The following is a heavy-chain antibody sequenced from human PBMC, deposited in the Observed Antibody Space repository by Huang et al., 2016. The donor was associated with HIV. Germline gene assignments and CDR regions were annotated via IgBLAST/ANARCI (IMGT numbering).Heavy chain of an antibody. V-gene: IGHV4-39*02. CDR1: GGSIRSDNYY. D-gene: IGHD3-10*01. CDR2: IYYSGST. Sequence: QLQLQESGPGLVKPSETLSLTCTVSGGSIRSDNYYWGWLRQPPGKGLEWIGSIYYSGSTYSNPSLKLRVTITVDTSKNPFSRRMRSVTAADTAVYYCARLPGSITMIRGVITDPYWGQGTLVTVSS. CDR3: ARLPGSITMIRGVITDPY. J-gene: IGHJ4*02.